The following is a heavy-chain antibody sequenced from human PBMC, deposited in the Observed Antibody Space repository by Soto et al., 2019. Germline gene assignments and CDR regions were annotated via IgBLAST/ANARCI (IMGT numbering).Heavy chain of an antibody. CDR1: GGSISSYY. CDR2: IFDSGST. D-gene: IGHD3-16*01. V-gene: IGHV4-59*08. J-gene: IGHJ4*02. Sequence: QVQLQESGPGLVKPSETLSLTCTVSGGSISSYYWSWIRQPPGKGLEWIGYIFDSGSTNINPSLKSRVTISVDTSKNQFSLMLSSVTAADTAVYYCVRHLMMGAYYFDYWGPGTLVTVSS. CDR3: VRHLMMGAYYFDY.